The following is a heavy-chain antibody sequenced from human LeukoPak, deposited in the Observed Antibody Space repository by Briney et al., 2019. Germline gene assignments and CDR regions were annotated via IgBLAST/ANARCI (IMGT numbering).Heavy chain of an antibody. CDR3: ASSRGSYSGGYFDY. Sequence: SETLSLTCAVSGASVTSYYWSWIRQPPGKGLEWIGYIFYSGSTNYNPSLKSRLTISLDLSKNQFSLKLSSVTAGDTAVYYCASSRGSYSGGYFDYWGQGTLVTVSS. V-gene: IGHV4-59*02. J-gene: IGHJ4*02. CDR2: IFYSGST. D-gene: IGHD1-26*01. CDR1: GASVTSYY.